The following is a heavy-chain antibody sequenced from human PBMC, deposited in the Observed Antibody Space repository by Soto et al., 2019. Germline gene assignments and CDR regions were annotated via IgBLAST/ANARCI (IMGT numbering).Heavy chain of an antibody. J-gene: IGHJ5*02. Sequence: QVQLVQSGAEVKKPGTSVKVSCKASGYSFATYAIHWVRRAPGQGLEWMGWINPATGNTEYSDKFQDRVTFTRDTSATTAYMDLRGLRSEDTAVYYCARRYKSAGWLEPWGQGTLVTVSS. CDR1: GYSFATYA. D-gene: IGHD1-1*01. V-gene: IGHV1-3*01. CDR3: ARRYKSAGWLEP. CDR2: INPATGNT.